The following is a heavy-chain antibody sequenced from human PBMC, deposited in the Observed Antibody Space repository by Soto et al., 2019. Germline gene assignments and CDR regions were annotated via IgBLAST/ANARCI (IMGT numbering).Heavy chain of an antibody. CDR3: AKYRGKAYGDYHLDY. CDR1: GFTFSCNA. CDR2: IISGGGIT. D-gene: IGHD4-17*01. J-gene: IGHJ4*02. V-gene: IGHV3-23*01. Sequence: EVQLLESGGGLVQPGGSLRLSCAASGFTFSCNAMSWVRQAPGKGLEWVSIISGGGITHYADSVKGRFTISRDNSKSTLYLQMNSLRAEDTAVYYCAKYRGKAYGDYHLDYWGQGTLLTVSS.